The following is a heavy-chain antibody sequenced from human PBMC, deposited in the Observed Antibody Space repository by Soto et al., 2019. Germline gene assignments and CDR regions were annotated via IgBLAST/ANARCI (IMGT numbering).Heavy chain of an antibody. J-gene: IGHJ5*02. Sequence: QEQLVQSAAEVKKPGASGKVSCMTAGDTSNDYEINWVRQATGQGLEWIGWMNPNSGETGYAQRFQGRVTMTTSSFLSTAYLELSSLTSDDTAVYYCARIAMPARPRWYNWFDPWSQGTLVTVSS. CDR2: MNPNSGET. V-gene: IGHV1-8*02. CDR3: ARIAMPARPRWYNWFDP. CDR1: GDTSNDYE. D-gene: IGHD2-2*01.